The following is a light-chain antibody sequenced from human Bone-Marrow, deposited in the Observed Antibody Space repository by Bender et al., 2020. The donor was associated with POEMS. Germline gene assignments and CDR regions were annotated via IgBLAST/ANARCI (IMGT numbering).Light chain of an antibody. V-gene: IGLV1-44*01. J-gene: IGLJ2*01. Sequence: QSVLTQPPSASATPGQRVTISCSRSASDRGTTPINWYQHLPGTAPKLIIYNSDQRPSGVPDRISGSKSGTSASLTISGLQSEDEAHYYCAAWDNSLNGYVIFGGGTKLTVL. CDR3: AAWDNSLNGYVI. CDR1: ASDRGTTP. CDR2: NSD.